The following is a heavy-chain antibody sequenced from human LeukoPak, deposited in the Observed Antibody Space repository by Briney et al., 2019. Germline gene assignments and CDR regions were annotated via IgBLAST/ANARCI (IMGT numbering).Heavy chain of an antibody. Sequence: EASVKVSCKASGGTFSSYAISWVRQAPGQGLEWMGGIIPIFGTANYAQKFQGRVTITADESTSTAYMELSSLRSEDTAVYYCARPSGYSYGLAFDYWGQGTLVTVSS. CDR2: IIPIFGTA. CDR3: ARPSGYSYGLAFDY. J-gene: IGHJ4*02. CDR1: GGTFSSYA. V-gene: IGHV1-69*01. D-gene: IGHD5-18*01.